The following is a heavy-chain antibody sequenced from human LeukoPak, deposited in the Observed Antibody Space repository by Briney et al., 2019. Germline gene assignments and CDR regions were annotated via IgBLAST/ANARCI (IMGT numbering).Heavy chain of an antibody. CDR2: IYSGGSA. CDR1: SGSFNDYC. D-gene: IGHD2-2*01. Sequence: SETLSLTCAVYSGSFNDYCWIWLRQPPRRGLEWIGEIYSGGSANYDPSLKGRLAISVDPSKSQFSLKLSSLTAADTAVYYCARAGYQLLSSWDYWGQGTLVTVSS. V-gene: IGHV4-34*01. CDR3: ARAGYQLLSSWDY. J-gene: IGHJ4*02.